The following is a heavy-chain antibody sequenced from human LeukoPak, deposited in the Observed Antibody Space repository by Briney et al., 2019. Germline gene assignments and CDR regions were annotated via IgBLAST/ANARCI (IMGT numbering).Heavy chain of an antibody. D-gene: IGHD2-15*01. J-gene: IGHJ4*02. CDR2: IYHSGST. CDR1: GFTFSNYAM. CDR3: AGRLVGSGGRFDY. V-gene: IGHV4-4*02. Sequence: PGGSLRLSCAASGFTFSNYAMNWVRQPPGKGLEWIGEIYHSGSTNYNPSLKSRVTISEDKSKNQFSLRLSSVSAADTAVYYCAGRLVGSGGRFDYWGQGTLVTVSS.